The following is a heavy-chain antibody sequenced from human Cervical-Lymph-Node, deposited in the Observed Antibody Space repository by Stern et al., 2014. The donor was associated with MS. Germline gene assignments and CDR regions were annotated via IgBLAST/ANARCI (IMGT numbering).Heavy chain of an antibody. J-gene: IGHJ6*02. CDR1: GFTFEDYA. CDR2: IWYDGSQK. D-gene: IGHD2-2*02. CDR3: ARKIPDYYYYAMDV. Sequence: QMQLVESGGGVVQPGGSQRLSCTASGFTFEDYAMEWVRQVPGKGLEWVAMIWYDGSQKYYGDSVRGRFSVSRDNSRNTLYLQMKSLSLEDTAVYYCARKIPDYYYYAMDVWGQGTTGTVSS. V-gene: IGHV3-33*01.